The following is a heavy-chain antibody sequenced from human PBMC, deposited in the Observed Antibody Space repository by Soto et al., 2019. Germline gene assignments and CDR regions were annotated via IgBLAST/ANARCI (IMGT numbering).Heavy chain of an antibody. CDR2: INPSGGST. V-gene: IGHV1-46*01. J-gene: IGHJ4*02. Sequence: ASVKVSCKASGYSFTDYHIHWVRQAPGQGLEWLGRINPSGGSTSYAQKFQGRVTMTRDTSTSTVYMELSSLRSEDTAVYYCARDAPRVGATPHIYYFDYWGQGTLVTVSS. CDR3: ARDAPRVGATPHIYYFDY. CDR1: GYSFTDYH. D-gene: IGHD1-26*01.